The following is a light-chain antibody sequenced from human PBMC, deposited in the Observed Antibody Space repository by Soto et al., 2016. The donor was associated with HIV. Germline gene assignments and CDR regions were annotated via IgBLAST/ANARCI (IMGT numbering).Light chain of an antibody. J-gene: IGLJ2*01. CDR2: DDS. CDR1: NIGTKS. V-gene: IGLV3-21*01. CDR3: QVWDRSVV. Sequence: SYELTQPPSVSVAPGTTAKITCGGDNIGTKSVHWYQQKPGQAPVLVLYDDSDRPSGIPDRFSGSNSGNTATLTISGVEAGGEADYYCQVWDRSVVFGGGTKLTVL.